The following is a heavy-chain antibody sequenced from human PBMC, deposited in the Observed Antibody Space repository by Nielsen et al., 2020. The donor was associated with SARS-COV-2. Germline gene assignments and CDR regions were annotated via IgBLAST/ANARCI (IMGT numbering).Heavy chain of an antibody. CDR3: ARKRGGALAGSFDY. D-gene: IGHD2-21*01. V-gene: IGHV4-30-4*01. CDR1: GGSISSGDYY. CDR2: IYYSGST. Sequence: LRLSCTVSGGSISSGDYYWSWIRQPPGKGLEWIGYIYYSGSTYYNPSLKSRVTISVDTSKNQFSLKLSSVTAADTAVYYCARKRGGALAGSFDYWGQGTLVTVSS. J-gene: IGHJ4*02.